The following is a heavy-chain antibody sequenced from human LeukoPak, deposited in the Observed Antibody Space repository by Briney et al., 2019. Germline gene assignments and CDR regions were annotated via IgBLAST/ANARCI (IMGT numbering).Heavy chain of an antibody. J-gene: IGHJ3*02. V-gene: IGHV3-48*03. D-gene: IGHD2-8*01. CDR3: ARDVSSSTRAFDI. CDR1: GFTLSTYE. Sequence: GGSLRLSCAASGFTLSTYEMTWVRQAPGKGLEWVSFISSSISHTFYVDSVKGRFTIFIDTAKNSLYLQMTNLCGEDTAVYYCARDVSSSTRAFDIWGQGTMVAVS. CDR2: ISSSISHT.